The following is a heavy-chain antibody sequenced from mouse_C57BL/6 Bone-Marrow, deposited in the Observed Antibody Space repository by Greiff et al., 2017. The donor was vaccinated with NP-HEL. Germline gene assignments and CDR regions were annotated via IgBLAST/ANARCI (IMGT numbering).Heavy chain of an antibody. CDR2: LSDGGSYT. V-gene: IGHV5-4*01. D-gene: IGHD5-2*01. CDR3: AREGIAWFAY. J-gene: IGHJ3*01. Sequence: EVHLVESGGGLVKPGGSLKLPCAASGFTFSSYAMSWVRQTPEKRLEWVATLSDGGSYTYSPDNAKGRFTNSRDNTENNLYLQMSHLKAEDTAMYYCAREGIAWFAYWGQGTLVTVSA. CDR1: GFTFSSYA.